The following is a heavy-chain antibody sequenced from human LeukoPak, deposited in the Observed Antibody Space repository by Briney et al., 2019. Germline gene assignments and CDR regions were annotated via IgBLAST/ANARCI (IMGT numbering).Heavy chain of an antibody. CDR2: ISAYIGNT. Sequence: GASVKVSCKASGYTFTSYGISWVRQAPGQGLEWMGWISAYIGNTNYAQKLQGRVTMTTDTSTSTAYMELRSLRSDDTAVYYCARDATYCGGDCYPDTYDYWGQGTLATVSS. CDR3: ARDATYCGGDCYPDTYDY. D-gene: IGHD2-21*02. CDR1: GYTFTSYG. V-gene: IGHV1-18*01. J-gene: IGHJ4*02.